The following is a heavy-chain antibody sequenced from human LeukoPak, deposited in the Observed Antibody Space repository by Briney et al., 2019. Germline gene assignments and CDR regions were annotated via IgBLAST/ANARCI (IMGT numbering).Heavy chain of an antibody. CDR2: IIPILGIA. D-gene: IGHD3-22*01. J-gene: IGHJ4*02. V-gene: IGHV1-69*02. Sequence: SVKVSCKASGGTFSSYTISWVRQAPGQGLEWMGRIIPILGIANCAQKFQGRVTITADKSTSTAYMELSSLRSEDTAVYYCARVGDYYDSSGYYSGYWGQGTLFTVSS. CDR1: GGTFSSYT. CDR3: ARVGDYYDSSGYYSGY.